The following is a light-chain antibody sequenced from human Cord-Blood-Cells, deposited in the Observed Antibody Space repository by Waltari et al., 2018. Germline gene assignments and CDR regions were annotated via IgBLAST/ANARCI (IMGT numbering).Light chain of an antibody. V-gene: IGLV6-57*03. Sequence: NFMLTQPHSVSESPGKTVTISCTRSSGSIASTSVQWYTQRPGRAPTTVIYEDNQRPSGVPDRFSGSIDSSSNSASLTISGLKTEDEADYYCQSYDSSNQVFGGGTKLTVL. CDR1: SGSIASTS. CDR2: EDN. CDR3: QSYDSSNQV. J-gene: IGLJ3*02.